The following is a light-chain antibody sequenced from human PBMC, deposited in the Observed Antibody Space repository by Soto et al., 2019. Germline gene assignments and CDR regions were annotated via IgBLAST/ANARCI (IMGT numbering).Light chain of an antibody. CDR3: QQYAKSPLYT. V-gene: IGKV3-20*01. J-gene: IGKJ2*01. CDR2: DAS. CDR1: QRISSTY. Sequence: EIVLTQSPGTLSLSPGESATLSCRASQRISSTYLAWYHQKRGQAPRLLIYDASSRATGISDRFGGSGSGTDFTITISRLEPEDFGVYYCQQYAKSPLYTFGQGTKLEIK.